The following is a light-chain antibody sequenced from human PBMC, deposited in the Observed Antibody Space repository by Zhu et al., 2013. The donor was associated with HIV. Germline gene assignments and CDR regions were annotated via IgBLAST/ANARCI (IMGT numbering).Light chain of an antibody. CDR1: QSVNSW. CDR2: RAS. V-gene: IGKV1-5*03. Sequence: DIQMTQSPSTLSASVGDRVTITCRASQSVNSWLAWYQQKPGKAPKVLVYRASNLESGVPFRFSGSGSGTEFTLTISSLQSDDFAAYYCQQYNSFPFTFGQGTKLDIK. J-gene: IGKJ2*01. CDR3: QQYNSFPFT.